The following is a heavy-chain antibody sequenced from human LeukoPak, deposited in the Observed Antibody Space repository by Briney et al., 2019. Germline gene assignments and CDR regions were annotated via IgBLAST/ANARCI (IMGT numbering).Heavy chain of an antibody. CDR1: GGTFSSYA. CDR3: ARAPQKYCSSTSCYFDY. J-gene: IGHJ4*02. D-gene: IGHD2-2*01. V-gene: IGHV1-69*05. Sequence: GASVKVSCKASGGTFSSYAISWMRQAPGQGLEWMGGIIPIFGTANYAQKFQGRVTITTDESTSTAYMELSSLRSEDTAVYYCARAPQKYCSSTSCYFDYWGQGTLVTVSS. CDR2: IIPIFGTA.